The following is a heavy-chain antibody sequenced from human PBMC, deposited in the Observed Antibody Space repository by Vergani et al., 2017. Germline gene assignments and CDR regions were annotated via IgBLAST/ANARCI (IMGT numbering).Heavy chain of an antibody. CDR2: VDPEDGET. V-gene: IGHV1-69-2*01. Sequence: EVQLVQSGAEVKKPGATMKISCKVSGYPFTDHYMHWVKQAPGKGLEWMGLVDPEDGETIYAEKFKGRVTIAADTSTDTAHLELGRLRSEDTAVYYCATPQAVTTGGMEVWGQGTTVIVSS. CDR1: GYPFTDHY. CDR3: ATPQAVTTGGMEV. J-gene: IGHJ6*02. D-gene: IGHD4-17*01.